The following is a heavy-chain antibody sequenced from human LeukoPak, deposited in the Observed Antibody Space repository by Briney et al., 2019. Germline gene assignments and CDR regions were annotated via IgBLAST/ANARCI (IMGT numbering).Heavy chain of an antibody. V-gene: IGHV3-21*01. Sequence: GGSLRLSCAASGFTFSSYNMNWVRQAPGKGLEWFSSITSGSSYIYYADSVKGRFTISRDNAKHSLYLQMNSLRAEDTAVYYCARDPYSGSYGNYYYYFMDVWGKGTTVTVSS. CDR1: GFTFSSYN. CDR3: ARDPYSGSYGNYYYYFMDV. J-gene: IGHJ6*03. D-gene: IGHD1-26*01. CDR2: ITSGSSYI.